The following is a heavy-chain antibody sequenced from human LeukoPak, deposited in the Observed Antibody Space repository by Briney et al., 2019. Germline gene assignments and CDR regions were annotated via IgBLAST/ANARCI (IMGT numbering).Heavy chain of an antibody. CDR2: ISSSSSGI. CDR1: RFTFSSYS. CDR3: VRQLVS. Sequence: PGGSLRLSCAASRFTFSSYSMNRVRQAPGKGLEWVSYISSSSSGIYYADSVKGRFTLSRDNAKNSLYLQMNSLRVEDTAVYYCVRQLVSWGQGTLVTVSS. D-gene: IGHD1-1*01. J-gene: IGHJ5*02. V-gene: IGHV3-48*01.